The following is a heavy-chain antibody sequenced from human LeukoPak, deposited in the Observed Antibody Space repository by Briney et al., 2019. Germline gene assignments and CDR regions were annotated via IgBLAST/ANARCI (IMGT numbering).Heavy chain of an antibody. Sequence: ASVKVSCKASGYTFTSYDINWVRQATGQGLEWMGWMNPNSGGTNYAQKFQGRVTMTRDTSISTAYMELSRLRSDDTAVYYCARDLTSQQLADYWGQGTLVTVSS. CDR1: GYTFTSYD. J-gene: IGHJ4*02. CDR2: MNPNSGGT. D-gene: IGHD6-13*01. V-gene: IGHV1-2*02. CDR3: ARDLTSQQLADY.